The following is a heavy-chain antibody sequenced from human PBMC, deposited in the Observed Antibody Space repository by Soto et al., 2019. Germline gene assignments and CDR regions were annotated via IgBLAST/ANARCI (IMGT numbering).Heavy chain of an antibody. J-gene: IGHJ4*02. Sequence: QVQLVESGGGLVQPGGSLRLSCAVSGFTFSDYYMTWIRQAPGKGLEWVPYISSSTSHTNYADSVKGRFTISRDNAKNSLFMQMNSLRAEDTAVYYWARGRGAAADYFDLWGQGTLVTVSS. CDR2: ISSSTSHT. D-gene: IGHD6-13*01. CDR3: ARGRGAAADYFDL. V-gene: IGHV3-11*05. CDR1: GFTFSDYY.